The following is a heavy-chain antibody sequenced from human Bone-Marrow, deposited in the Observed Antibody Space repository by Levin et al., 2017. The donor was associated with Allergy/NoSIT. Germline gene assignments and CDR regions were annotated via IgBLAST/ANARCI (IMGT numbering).Heavy chain of an antibody. V-gene: IGHV1-8*01. CDR3: VTQKWARLTSYNYYGLDV. CDR1: GYTFTNYD. CDR2: MNPNSGNT. Sequence: ASVKVSCEASGYTFTNYDVNWVRQATGQGLEWMGWMNPNSGNTGYAQRFRGRLTLTRASSITTAYMELSSLTSDDTAIYYCVTQKWARLTSYNYYGLDVWGQGTTVTVSS. D-gene: IGHD1-26*01. J-gene: IGHJ6*02.